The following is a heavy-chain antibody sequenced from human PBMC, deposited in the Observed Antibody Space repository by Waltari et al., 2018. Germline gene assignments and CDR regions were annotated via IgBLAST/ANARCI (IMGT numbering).Heavy chain of an antibody. V-gene: IGHV3-23*01. J-gene: IGHJ1*01. CDR2: ISGSGGST. CDR3: AKDLAWSSSSKAPEYFQH. Sequence: EVQLLESGGGLVQPGGSLRLSCAASGLTFSSYAMRWVRQAPGKGLEWVSAISGSGGSTYYADSVKGRFTISRDNSKNTLYLQMNSLRVEDTAVYYCAKDLAWSSSSKAPEYFQHWGQGTLVTVSS. D-gene: IGHD6-13*01. CDR1: GLTFSSYA.